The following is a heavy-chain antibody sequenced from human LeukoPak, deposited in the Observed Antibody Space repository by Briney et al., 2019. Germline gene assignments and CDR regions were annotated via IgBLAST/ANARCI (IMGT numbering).Heavy chain of an antibody. V-gene: IGHV1-69*13. CDR2: IIPIFGTA. D-gene: IGHD6-13*01. CDR1: GGTFSSYA. Sequence: SVKVSCKASGGTFSSYAISWVRQAPGQGLEWMGGIIPIFGTANYAQKFQGRVTITADESTSTAYMELSSLRSEDTAVYYCAREGAAAGTEYFQHWGQGTLVTVSS. J-gene: IGHJ1*01. CDR3: AREGAAAGTEYFQH.